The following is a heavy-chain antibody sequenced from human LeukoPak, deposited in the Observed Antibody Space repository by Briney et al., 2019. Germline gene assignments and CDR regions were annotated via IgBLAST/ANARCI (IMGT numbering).Heavy chain of an antibody. J-gene: IGHJ4*02. CDR3: ARGRGAARFVTIEFDY. CDR1: GGSISSGGYH. CDR2: INHRGST. D-gene: IGHD6-6*01. V-gene: IGHV4-30-2*01. Sequence: SQTVSLTCTVSGGSISSGGYHWSWIRQPPGKGLEWIGEINHRGSTNYNPSLKSRVTMSVDTSKNQFSLKLSSVTAADTAVYYCARGRGAARFVTIEFDYWGQGALVTVSS.